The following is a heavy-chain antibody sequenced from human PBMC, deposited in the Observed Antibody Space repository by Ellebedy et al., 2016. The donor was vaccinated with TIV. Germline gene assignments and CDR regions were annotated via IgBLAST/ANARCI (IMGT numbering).Heavy chain of an antibody. D-gene: IGHD3-22*01. CDR3: VRDLTNYGSSSY. V-gene: IGHV1-2*02. CDR1: GYTFTGYY. Sequence: AASVKVSCKASGYTFTGYYIHWVRQAPGQGLEWVAWINPNSGDTAYAQNLQGRVTVTGDTSISTAYMELSRLISDDTAVYYSVRDLTNYGSSSYWGQGTLVTVSS. CDR2: INPNSGDT. J-gene: IGHJ4*02.